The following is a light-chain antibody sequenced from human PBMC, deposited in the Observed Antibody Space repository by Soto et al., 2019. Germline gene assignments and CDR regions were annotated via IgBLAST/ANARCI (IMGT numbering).Light chain of an antibody. J-gene: IGKJ1*01. CDR2: AAS. CDR3: QQTYSVPGR. V-gene: IGKV1-39*01. Sequence: IQMTQSPSSLPASEGDRVTIACRASQDVTTYLNWYQQKPGKAPTLLIYAASILQSGVPSRFSGSGSGTDFTLTIDSLQSEDFAIYYCQQTYSVPGRFGQGTRVEIK. CDR1: QDVTTY.